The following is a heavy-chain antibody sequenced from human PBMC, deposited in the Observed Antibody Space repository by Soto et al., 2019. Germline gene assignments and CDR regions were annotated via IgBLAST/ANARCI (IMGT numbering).Heavy chain of an antibody. CDR3: VMRAAGRFDA. CDR1: GGSISSSDW. Sequence: QVQLQESGPGLVKPSGTLSLTCAVSGGSISSSDWWSWVRQPPGKELEWIGEIYYSGNTNYSPSLESRVTLSVDNSKNPFSLKLPSVTAADTAVYYCVMRAAGRFDAWGQGTMVTVSS. CDR2: IYYSGNT. V-gene: IGHV4-4*02. D-gene: IGHD6-13*01. J-gene: IGHJ3*01.